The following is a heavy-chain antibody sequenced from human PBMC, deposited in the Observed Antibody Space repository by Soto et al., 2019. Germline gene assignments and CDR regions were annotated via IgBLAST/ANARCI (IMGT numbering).Heavy chain of an antibody. CDR3: ARRAETNGWNGFGADKYYFDS. J-gene: IGHJ4*02. CDR2: LNPNTVNS. Sequence: QVQLVQSGAEVRKPGASVKVACEASGYTFTSYDIYWVRQATGQGLEWMGWLNPNTVNSGYAQKFQGRITVTSDHSINTAHMELSSLRSEDTAVYYCARRAETNGWNGFGADKYYFDSWGQGTLVTVSS. CDR1: GYTFTSYD. D-gene: IGHD1-1*01. V-gene: IGHV1-8*01.